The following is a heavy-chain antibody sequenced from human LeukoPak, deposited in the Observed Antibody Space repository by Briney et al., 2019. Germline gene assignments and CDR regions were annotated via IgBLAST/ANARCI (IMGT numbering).Heavy chain of an antibody. Sequence: ASVKVSCKASGYTFTGYYMHWVRQAPGQGLGWMGWINPNSGGTNYAQKFQGRVTMTRDTSISTAYMELSRLRSDDTAVYYCARDSGSPGYYYGMDVWGQGTTVTVSS. CDR1: GYTFTGYY. CDR3: ARDSGSPGYYYGMDV. CDR2: INPNSGGT. J-gene: IGHJ6*02. D-gene: IGHD3-10*01. V-gene: IGHV1-2*02.